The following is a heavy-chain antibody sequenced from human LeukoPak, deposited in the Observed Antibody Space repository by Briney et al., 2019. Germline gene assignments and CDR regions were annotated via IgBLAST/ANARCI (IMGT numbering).Heavy chain of an antibody. CDR1: GGSFSGYY. J-gene: IGHJ6*03. D-gene: IGHD7-27*01. CDR3: ARERRSGAGYYYYMDV. Sequence: SETLSLTCAVYGGSFSGYYWSWIRQPPGKGLEWIGEINHSGSTNYNPSLKSRVTISVDTSKNQFSLKLSSVTAADTAVYYCARERRSGAGYYYYMDVWGKGTTVTVSS. CDR2: INHSGST. V-gene: IGHV4-34*01.